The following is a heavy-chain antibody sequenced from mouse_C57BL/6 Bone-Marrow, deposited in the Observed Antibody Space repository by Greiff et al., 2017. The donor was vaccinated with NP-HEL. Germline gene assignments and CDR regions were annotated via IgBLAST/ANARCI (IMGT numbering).Heavy chain of an antibody. V-gene: IGHV1-64*01. J-gene: IGHJ2*01. CDR2: IHPNSGST. Sequence: VQLQQSGAELVKPGASVTLSCKASGYTFTSYWMHWVKQRPGQGLEWIGMIHPNSGSTNYNAKFKSKATLTVDKSSSTAYMQLSSLTSEDSAVYYCASGTTVGGYYFDYWGQGTTLTVSS. CDR1: GYTFTSYW. CDR3: ASGTTVGGYYFDY. D-gene: IGHD1-1*01.